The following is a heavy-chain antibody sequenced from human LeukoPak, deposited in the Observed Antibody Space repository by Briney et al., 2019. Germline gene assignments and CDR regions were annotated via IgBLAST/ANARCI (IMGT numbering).Heavy chain of an antibody. CDR2: ISWNSGSI. CDR1: GFTFDDYA. Sequence: GRSLRLSCAASGFTFDDYAMHWVRQAPGKGLEWVSGISWNSGSIGYADSVKGRFTISRDNAKKSLYLQMNSLRAEDTALYYCAKLTYSSIVVRRDAFDIWGQGTMVTVSS. CDR3: AKLTYSSIVVRRDAFDI. D-gene: IGHD6-13*01. V-gene: IGHV3-9*01. J-gene: IGHJ3*02.